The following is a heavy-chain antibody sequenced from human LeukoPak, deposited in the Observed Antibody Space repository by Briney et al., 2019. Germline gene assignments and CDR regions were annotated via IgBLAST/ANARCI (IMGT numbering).Heavy chain of an antibody. CDR2: IRFGGSNK. CDR3: AKGTYFDTRALNLDI. J-gene: IGHJ3*02. D-gene: IGHD3-9*01. CDR1: GFTFSSYG. V-gene: IGHV3-30*02. Sequence: GGSLRLSCAASGFTFSSYGMHWVRQAPGRGLEWVAFIRFGGSNKYYADSVKGRFTISRDNSKNTLYLQMNSLRAEDTAMYYCAKGTYFDTRALNLDIWGQGTMVTVSS.